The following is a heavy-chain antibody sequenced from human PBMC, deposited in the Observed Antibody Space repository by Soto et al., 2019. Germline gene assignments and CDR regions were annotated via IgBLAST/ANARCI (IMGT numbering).Heavy chain of an antibody. D-gene: IGHD1-1*01. CDR3: ERGISTTGIDF. CDR1: EFTFSNYW. J-gene: IGHJ4*02. V-gene: IGHV3-7*03. CDR2: INQDGSDK. Sequence: GGSLRLSCAASEFTFSNYWMNWVRQAPGKGLEWVGNINQDGSDKSYVDSVKGRFTISRDNAPNSLYLQMNRMRGEDTAVYYRERGISTTGIDFWGQGTLVTGSS.